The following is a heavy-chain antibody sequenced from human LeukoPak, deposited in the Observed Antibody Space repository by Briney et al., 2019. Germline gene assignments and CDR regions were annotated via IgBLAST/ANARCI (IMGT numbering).Heavy chain of an antibody. D-gene: IGHD6-13*01. CDR2: ISYDGSNK. J-gene: IGHJ4*02. V-gene: IGHV3-30*04. CDR3: ARGSSYLDY. Sequence: GGSLRLSCAASGFTFSSYAMHWVRQAPGKGLEWVAVISYDGSNKYYADPVKGRFTISRDNSKNTLYLQMNSLRAEDTAVYYCARGSSYLDYWGQGTLVTVSS. CDR1: GFTFSSYA.